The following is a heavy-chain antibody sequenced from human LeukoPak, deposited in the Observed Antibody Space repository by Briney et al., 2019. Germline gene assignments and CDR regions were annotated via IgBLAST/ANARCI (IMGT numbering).Heavy chain of an antibody. CDR2: ISSSSSTI. Sequence: PGGSLRLSCAASGFTFSTYSMNWVRQAPGKGREWGSYISSSSSTIYYADSVKGRFTISRDNAKNSLYLQMSSLSADDTAVYYCAGGASEYSSSGDFACWGQGTLVTVSS. D-gene: IGHD6-6*01. J-gene: IGHJ4*02. CDR1: GFTFSTYS. CDR3: AGGASEYSSSGDFAC. V-gene: IGHV3-48*01.